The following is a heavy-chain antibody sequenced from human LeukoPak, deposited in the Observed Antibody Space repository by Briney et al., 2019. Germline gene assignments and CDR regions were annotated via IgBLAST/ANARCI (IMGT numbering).Heavy chain of an antibody. Sequence: PSETLSLTCAVSGYSISSGYYWGWIRQPPGKGLEWIGSIYHSGSTYYNPSLKSRVTISVDTSKNQFSLKLSSVTAADTAVYYCARHAGKVRGHYYYYYYYMDVWGKGTTVTVSS. D-gene: IGHD3-10*01. J-gene: IGHJ6*03. CDR3: ARHAGKVRGHYYYYYYYMDV. V-gene: IGHV4-38-2*01. CDR2: IYHSGST. CDR1: GYSISSGYY.